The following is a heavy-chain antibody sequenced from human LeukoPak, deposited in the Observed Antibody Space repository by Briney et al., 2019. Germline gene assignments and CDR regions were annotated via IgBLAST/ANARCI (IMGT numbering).Heavy chain of an antibody. Sequence: PGGSLRLSCAASGFTFDDYGMSWVRQVPGKGLEWVSGINWNGSGAGYADSVKGRFTISRDNAKNSLYLQMNSLRAEDTAVYYCARETHYDSSGYHNDYWGQGTLVTVSS. CDR3: ARETHYDSSGYHNDY. D-gene: IGHD3-22*01. CDR1: GFTFDDYG. CDR2: INWNGSGA. V-gene: IGHV3-20*04. J-gene: IGHJ4*02.